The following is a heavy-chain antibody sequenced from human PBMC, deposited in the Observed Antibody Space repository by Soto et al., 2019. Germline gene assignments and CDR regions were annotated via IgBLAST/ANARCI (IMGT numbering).Heavy chain of an antibody. CDR1: GYTFTNYG. J-gene: IGHJ5*02. V-gene: IGHV1-18*04. CDR3: AREEYRQLDH. D-gene: IGHD1-1*01. CDR2: VSPHSGHA. Sequence: QVQLVQSGAEVKKPGASVKVSCKAAGYTFTNYGMTWVRQAPGQGLEWMGWVSPHSGHADYAPKFRGRVTMTTDTSTTTAYMELRSLTSDDTAVYYCAREEYRQLDHWGQGTLVTVSS.